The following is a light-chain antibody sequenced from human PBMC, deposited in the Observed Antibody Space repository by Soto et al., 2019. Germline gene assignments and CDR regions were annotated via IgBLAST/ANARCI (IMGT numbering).Light chain of an antibody. CDR2: DNN. CDR3: GTWDSSLSAV. CDR1: SSNIGNNY. Sequence: QSVLTQPPSVSAAPGQKVTISCSGSSSNIGNNYVSWYQQLPGTAPKLLIYDNNKRPSGIPDRFSGSKSATSATLGITGLQTGDEADYYCGTWDSSLSAVFGSGTQLTVL. J-gene: IGLJ7*01. V-gene: IGLV1-51*01.